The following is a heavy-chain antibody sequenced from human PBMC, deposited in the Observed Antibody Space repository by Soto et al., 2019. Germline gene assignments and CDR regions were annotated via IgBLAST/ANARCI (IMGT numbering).Heavy chain of an antibody. V-gene: IGHV4-31*03. Sequence: PSETLSLTCTVSGGSISSGGYYWSWLRQHPGKGLEWIGYIYYSGSTYYNPSLKSRVTISVDTSKNQFSLKLSSVTAADTAVYYCAISFGVAAAGPFDYSGQGTMVTVSS. D-gene: IGHD6-13*01. CDR1: GGSISSGGYY. CDR2: IYYSGST. CDR3: AISFGVAAAGPFDY. J-gene: IGHJ4*02.